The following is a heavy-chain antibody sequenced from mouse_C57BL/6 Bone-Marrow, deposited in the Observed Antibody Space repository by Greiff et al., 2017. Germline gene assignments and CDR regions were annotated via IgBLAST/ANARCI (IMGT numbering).Heavy chain of an antibody. CDR2: INYDGSST. Sequence: GKLTASEGGLVQPGSFMKLSCTASGFTFSDHYMAWVRQVPEKGLEWVANINYDGSSTYYLDYFKGRFIISRDNAKNNLHLQMSRLKSEDTATYSCASDRGLGRYYDVWGTGTTVTVSS. D-gene: IGHD2-4*01. J-gene: IGHJ1*03. CDR3: ASDRGLGRYYDV. V-gene: IGHV5-16*01. CDR1: GFTFSDHY.